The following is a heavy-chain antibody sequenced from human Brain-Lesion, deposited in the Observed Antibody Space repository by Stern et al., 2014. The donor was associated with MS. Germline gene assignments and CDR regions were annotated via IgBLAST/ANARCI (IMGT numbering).Heavy chain of an antibody. D-gene: IGHD5-18*01. Sequence: VQLVESGPGLVKPSQTLSLTCSVSGGSLSSGSYYWNWIRPPAGKGLEWIGRIYASGSTHYSPSLQIRVFISGDTSKNQFSLKLSSVTAADAAMYYCVRETGGYTYGDTDFFDFWGQGTLVTVSS. J-gene: IGHJ4*02. CDR1: GGSLSSGSYY. CDR2: IYASGST. CDR3: VRETGGYTYGDTDFFDF. V-gene: IGHV4-61*02.